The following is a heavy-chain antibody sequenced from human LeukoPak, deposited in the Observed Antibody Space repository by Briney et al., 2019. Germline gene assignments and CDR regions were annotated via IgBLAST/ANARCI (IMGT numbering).Heavy chain of an antibody. D-gene: IGHD1-26*01. CDR1: GFTFSGNS. V-gene: IGHV3-21*01. J-gene: IGHJ4*02. CDR2: ISSSTSYI. CDR3: ARAGGSYYFDY. Sequence: GGSLRLSFAASGFTFSGNSMNWVRQAPGKWLELVSSISSSTSYIYYADSVKGRFTISRDNAKNSLYLQMNSLRAEDTAVYYCARAGGSYYFDYWGQGTLVTVSS.